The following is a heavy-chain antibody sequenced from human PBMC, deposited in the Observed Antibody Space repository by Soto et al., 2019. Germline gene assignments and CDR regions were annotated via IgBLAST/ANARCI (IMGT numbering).Heavy chain of an antibody. D-gene: IGHD5-12*01. Sequence: VQLVQSGAEVRKPGASVKVSCKSSGDSFNDYYIHWVRQAPGQGLEWMGWINPNGGVTKYAQKVQGWITMPRDTSIRTVYMELSRLRSDDTAIYYCARESGGATATLDYYYFYMDVWGKGTTVTVSS. CDR1: GDSFNDYY. J-gene: IGHJ6*03. V-gene: IGHV1-2*04. CDR3: ARESGGATATLDYYYFYMDV. CDR2: INPNGGVT.